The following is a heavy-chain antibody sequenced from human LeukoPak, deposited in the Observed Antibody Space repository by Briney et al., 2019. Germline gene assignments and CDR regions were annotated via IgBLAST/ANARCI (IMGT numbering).Heavy chain of an antibody. CDR3: ARDVEVAAAEWDAFDI. V-gene: IGHV4-39*07. D-gene: IGHD6-13*01. CDR1: GGSISSSSSSSYY. J-gene: IGHJ3*02. CDR2: IYYSGST. Sequence: PSETLSLTCTVSGGSISSSSSSSYYWGWIRQPPGKGLEWIGTIYYSGSTDYNPSLKSRVTISVDTSKNQFSLKLSSVTAADTAVYYCARDVEVAAAEWDAFDIWGQGTMVTVSS.